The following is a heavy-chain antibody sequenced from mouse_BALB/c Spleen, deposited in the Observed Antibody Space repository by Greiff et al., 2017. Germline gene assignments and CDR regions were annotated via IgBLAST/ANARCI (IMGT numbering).Heavy chain of an antibody. CDR1: GFTFSSFG. V-gene: IGHV5-17*02. CDR3: AREGFYDYDTWFAY. Sequence: DVQLVESGGGLVQPGGSRKLSCAASGFTFSSFGMHWVRQAPEKGLEWVAYISSGSSTIYYADTVKGRFTISRDNPKNTLFLQMTSLRSEDTAMYYCAREGFYDYDTWFAYWGQGTLVTVSA. J-gene: IGHJ3*01. D-gene: IGHD2-4*01. CDR2: ISSGSSTI.